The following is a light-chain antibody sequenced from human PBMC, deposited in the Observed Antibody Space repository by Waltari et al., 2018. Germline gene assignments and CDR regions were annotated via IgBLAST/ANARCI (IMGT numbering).Light chain of an antibody. CDR1: QRVCTY. CDR2: DAS. J-gene: IGKJ2*01. CDR3: QQRSNWTPHP. Sequence: IVFTHTPATLSLSPGETSTPPCLASQRVCTYLAWYQRKPGQVPRVLIYDASNTATGIPARVRGSGSGADVTLTISNLEAEDFAVEYGQQRSNWTPHPFGQAARLEIK. V-gene: IGKV3-11*01.